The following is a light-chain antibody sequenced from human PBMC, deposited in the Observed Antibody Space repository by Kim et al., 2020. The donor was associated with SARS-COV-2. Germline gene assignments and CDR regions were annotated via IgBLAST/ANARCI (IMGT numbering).Light chain of an antibody. J-gene: IGKJ1*01. CDR2: GAS. CDR1: QSVSK. CDR3: QQYNIWRT. V-gene: IGKV3-15*01. Sequence: LSLSPGERATLSCRASQSVSKLAWYQQRPGQAPRLLIYGASTRATGIPARFSGSGSGTEFTLTISSLQSEDFAVYYCQQYNIWRTFGQGTKVEIK.